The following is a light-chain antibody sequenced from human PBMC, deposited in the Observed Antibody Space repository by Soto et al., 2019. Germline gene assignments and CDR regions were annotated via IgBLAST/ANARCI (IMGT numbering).Light chain of an antibody. CDR2: GAS. J-gene: IGKJ2*01. V-gene: IGKV3-20*01. Sequence: EIVLTQSPGTLSLSPGERATLSCRASQSVTSSYLAWYQQKPGQAPRLLIYGASSRATGIPDRFSGSGSGTDFTLTISRLEPEDFAVYDCQQYGGSPPYTFGQGTNLEIK. CDR3: QQYGGSPPYT. CDR1: QSVTSSY.